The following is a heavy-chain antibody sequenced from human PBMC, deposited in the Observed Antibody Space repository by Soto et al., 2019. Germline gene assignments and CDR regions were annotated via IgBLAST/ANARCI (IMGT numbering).Heavy chain of an antibody. J-gene: IGHJ2*01. CDR3: ARDLDDGGIYWYLDL. V-gene: IGHV1-18*01. Sequence: QVQLVQSGAEVKKPGASVKVSCKASGYTFTNYGISWVRQAPGEGLEWLGWINPYHGHTHYAQKLQGRVTLTTDTSTTTAYMELTSLRSDDTAVYYCARDLDDGGIYWYLDLWGRGTLVTVSS. CDR2: INPYHGHT. CDR1: GYTFTNYG. D-gene: IGHD4-17*01.